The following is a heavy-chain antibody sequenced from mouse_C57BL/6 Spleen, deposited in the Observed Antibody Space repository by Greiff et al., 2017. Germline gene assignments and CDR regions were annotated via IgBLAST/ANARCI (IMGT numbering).Heavy chain of an antibody. Sequence: VQLQQSGPVLVKPGASVKMSCKASGYTFTDYYMNWVKQSHGKSLEWIGVINPYNGGTSYNQKFKGKATLTVDKSSSTAYMELNSLTSEDSAVYYCAPGGLLRAMDYWGQGTSVTVSS. CDR1: GYTFTDYY. V-gene: IGHV1-19*01. J-gene: IGHJ4*01. D-gene: IGHD2-3*01. CDR3: APGGLLRAMDY. CDR2: INPYNGGT.